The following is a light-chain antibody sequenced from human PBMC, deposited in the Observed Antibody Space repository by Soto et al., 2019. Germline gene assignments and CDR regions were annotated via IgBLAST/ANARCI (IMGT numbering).Light chain of an antibody. CDR2: GAN. V-gene: IGKV1-39*01. CDR3: QQSYTTPLT. CDR1: QSISYD. Sequence: DIHMTHAPSSLSASVGDRVTITCRASQSISYDLNWYQQKPGKAPRLLIYGANSLESGVPLRFSGSGSRTDFTLTINNLQPEDFATYYCQQSYTTPLTFGGGTRWISN. J-gene: IGKJ4*01.